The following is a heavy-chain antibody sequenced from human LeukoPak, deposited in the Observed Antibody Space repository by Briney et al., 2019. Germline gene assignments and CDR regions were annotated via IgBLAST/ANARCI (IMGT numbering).Heavy chain of an antibody. D-gene: IGHD3-10*01. CDR2: IYSGGST. V-gene: IGHV3-53*01. J-gene: IGHJ4*02. CDR1: GFTVSSNY. Sequence: GGSLRLSCAASGFTVSSNYMSWVRQAPGKGLEWVSVIYSGGSTYYADSVKGRFTISRDNSKNTLYLQMNSLRAEDTAVYYCARSIWFGEPFDYWGQGTLVTVSS. CDR3: ARSIWFGEPFDY.